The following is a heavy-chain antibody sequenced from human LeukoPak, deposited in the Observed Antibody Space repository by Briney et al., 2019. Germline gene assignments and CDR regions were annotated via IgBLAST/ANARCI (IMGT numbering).Heavy chain of an antibody. J-gene: IGHJ4*02. CDR1: GYTFTGYY. Sequence: ASVKVSCKASGYTFTGYYMHWVRQAPGQGLEWMGWINPNSGGTNYAQKFQGRVTMTRDTSISTAYMELSRLRSDDTAVYYCARTSAAIDYYDSSGYQDYWGQGTLVIVSS. V-gene: IGHV1-2*02. CDR3: ARTSAAIDYYDSSGYQDY. CDR2: INPNSGGT. D-gene: IGHD3-22*01.